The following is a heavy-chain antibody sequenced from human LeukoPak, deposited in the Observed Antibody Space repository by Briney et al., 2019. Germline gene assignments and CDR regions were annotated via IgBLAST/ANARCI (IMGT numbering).Heavy chain of an antibody. Sequence: SETLSLTCTVSGGSISSYYWSWIRQPPGKGPEWIGYIYYSGSTNYNPSLKSRVTISVDTSKNQFSLKLSSVTAADTAVYYCARSSRGLALEFDYWGQGTLVTVCS. CDR3: ARSSRGLALEFDY. CDR2: IYYSGST. V-gene: IGHV4-59*01. D-gene: IGHD1-1*01. CDR1: GGSISSYY. J-gene: IGHJ4*02.